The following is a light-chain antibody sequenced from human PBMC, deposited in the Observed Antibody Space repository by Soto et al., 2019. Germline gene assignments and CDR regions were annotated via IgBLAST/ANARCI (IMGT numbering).Light chain of an antibody. CDR3: QQYNNWPHT. V-gene: IGKV3-15*01. Sequence: EIVMTQCPATLSVSPGETATLSCRASQSVSSNLAWYQQKPGQSPRLLIYGASTRATGIPARFSGSGSGTEFTLTISSLQSEDFAVYYCQQYNNWPHTFGQGTKLEIK. J-gene: IGKJ2*01. CDR1: QSVSSN. CDR2: GAS.